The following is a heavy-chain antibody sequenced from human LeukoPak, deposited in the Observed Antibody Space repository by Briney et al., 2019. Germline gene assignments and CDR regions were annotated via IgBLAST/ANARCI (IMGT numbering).Heavy chain of an antibody. D-gene: IGHD6-13*01. V-gene: IGHV4-38-2*02. J-gene: IGHJ1*01. Sequence: SETLSLTCTVSGGSISGYYWSWIRQPPGKGLEWIGSIYHSGSTYYNPSLKSRVTISVDTSKNQFSLKLSSVTAADTAVYYCARAGSSSWSRGNFQHWGQGTLVTVSS. CDR1: GGSISGYY. CDR2: IYHSGST. CDR3: ARAGSSSWSRGNFQH.